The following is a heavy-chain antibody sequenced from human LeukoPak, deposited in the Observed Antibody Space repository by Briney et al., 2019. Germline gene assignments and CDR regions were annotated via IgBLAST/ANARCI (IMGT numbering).Heavy chain of an antibody. CDR3: ARVKAGSGYNY. J-gene: IGHJ4*02. Sequence: SETLSLTCTVSGDSISSSSYYWGWIRQPPGKGLEWIGSIYYSGSTYYNPSLKSRVTISVDTSKNQFSLKLSSVTAADTAVYYCARVKAGSGYNYWGQGTLVTVSS. V-gene: IGHV4-39*07. CDR2: IYYSGST. D-gene: IGHD3-22*01. CDR1: GDSISSSSYY.